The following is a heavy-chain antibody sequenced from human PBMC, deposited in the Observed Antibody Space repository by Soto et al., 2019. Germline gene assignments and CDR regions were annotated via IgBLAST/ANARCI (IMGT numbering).Heavy chain of an antibody. V-gene: IGHV3-23*01. CDR3: AKDNKEATALDY. CDR1: GFTFSSYA. CDR2: ISGSGRST. Sequence: VGSLRLSCAASGFTFSSYAMSWVRQAQGKGLERVSAISGSGRSTYYADSVKGRFTISRDNSRNTLYLQMNSLRAEDTAVYYCAKDNKEATALDYWGQGTLVTVSS. J-gene: IGHJ4*02. D-gene: IGHD5-12*01.